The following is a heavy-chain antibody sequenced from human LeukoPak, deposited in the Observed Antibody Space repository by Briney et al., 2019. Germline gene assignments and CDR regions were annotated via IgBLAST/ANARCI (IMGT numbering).Heavy chain of an antibody. CDR1: GFTFSNAW. CDR2: IKSKTDGGTT. Sequence: GGSLRLSCAASGFTFSNAWMSWVRQAPGKGLEWVGRIKSKTDGGTTDYAAPVKGRFTISRDDSKNTLYLKMNSLKTEDTAVYYCTTDQEYYDFWSGYPSHYYGMDVWGQGTTVTVSS. V-gene: IGHV3-15*01. D-gene: IGHD3-3*01. CDR3: TTDQEYYDFWSGYPSHYYGMDV. J-gene: IGHJ6*02.